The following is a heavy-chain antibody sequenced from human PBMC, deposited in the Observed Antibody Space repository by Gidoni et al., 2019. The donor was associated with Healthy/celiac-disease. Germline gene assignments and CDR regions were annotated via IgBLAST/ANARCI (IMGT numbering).Heavy chain of an antibody. D-gene: IGHD6-6*01. CDR1: GFTVSSNY. Sequence: EVQLVESGGGLVQPGGSLRLSCAASGFTVSSNYMSWVRQAPGKGLEWVSVIYSGGSTYYADSVKGRFTISRDNSKNTLYLQMNSLRAEDTAVYYCARIHSSSSPYFDYWGQGTLVTVSS. CDR3: ARIHSSSSPYFDY. J-gene: IGHJ4*02. V-gene: IGHV3-66*01. CDR2: IYSGGST.